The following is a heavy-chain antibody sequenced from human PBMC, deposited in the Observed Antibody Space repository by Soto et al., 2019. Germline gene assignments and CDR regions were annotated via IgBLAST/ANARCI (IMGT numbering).Heavy chain of an antibody. J-gene: IGHJ4*02. CDR2: IFYTGST. V-gene: IGHV4-59*13. Sequence: QVQLQESGPGLVKPSETLSLTCTVSGGSINNYCWSWIRQTPGKGLEWLGYIFYTGSTKYNPSHKSRVTMSVDTSKNQFSLTLRSGTAADTAVYYCTRETTSGWATGGLHQYWGQGTLVTVSS. D-gene: IGHD6-19*01. CDR1: GGSINNYC. CDR3: TRETTSGWATGGLHQY.